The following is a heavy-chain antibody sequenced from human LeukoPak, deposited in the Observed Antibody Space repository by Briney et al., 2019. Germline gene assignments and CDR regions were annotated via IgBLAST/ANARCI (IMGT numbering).Heavy chain of an antibody. J-gene: IGHJ5*02. CDR1: GYSISSSYY. CDR3: ATPGYSSGWYFDP. CDR2: IYYSGST. D-gene: IGHD6-19*01. Sequence: SETLSLTCTVSGYSISSSYYWGWIRQPPGKGLEWIGSIYYSGSTYYNPSLKSRVTISVDTSKNQFSLKLSSVTAADTAVYYCATPGYSSGWYFDPWGQGTLVTVSS. V-gene: IGHV4-38-2*02.